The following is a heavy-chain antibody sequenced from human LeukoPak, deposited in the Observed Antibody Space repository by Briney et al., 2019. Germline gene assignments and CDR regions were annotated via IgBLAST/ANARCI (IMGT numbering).Heavy chain of an antibody. CDR2: IYYSGST. CDR3: GRKGKHYDSSGYGRLNAFDI. CDR1: GGSISSSSYY. V-gene: IGHV4-39*01. Sequence: PSETLSPTCTVSGGSISSSSYYWGWIRQPPGKGLEWIGRIYYSGSTYYSPSLKSRVTISVDTSKNQFSLKLSSVTAADTAVYYCGRKGKHYDSSGYGRLNAFDIWGQGTMVTVSS. D-gene: IGHD3-22*01. J-gene: IGHJ3*02.